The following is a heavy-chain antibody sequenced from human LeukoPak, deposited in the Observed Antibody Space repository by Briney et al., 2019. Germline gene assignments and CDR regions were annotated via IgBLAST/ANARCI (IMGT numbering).Heavy chain of an antibody. CDR3: ERHFRVGATQSNFDF. V-gene: IGHV5-51*01. Sequence: GESLNISCKGSGYILTSYWIGWVRQMPRKGLELIWAIYPGDSETRYSPSFQGQVTISADKSSSTAYLQWSSLKASDTAMYYCERHFRVGATQSNFDFWGQGTLVTVSS. CDR2: IYPGDSET. J-gene: IGHJ4*02. CDR1: GYILTSYW. D-gene: IGHD1-26*01.